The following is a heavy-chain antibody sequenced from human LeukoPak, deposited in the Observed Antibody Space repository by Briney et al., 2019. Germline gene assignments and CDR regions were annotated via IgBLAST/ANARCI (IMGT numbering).Heavy chain of an antibody. CDR1: GFAFSSYG. V-gene: IGHV3-30*02. Sequence: VGSLRLSCAASGFAFSSYGMHSGRHAPGKGLEWVAVIRYDVSNKYYADSLKGRFPIPRNSSKNRSYLQMNLLRAQAPPFFYVAKVLSTSDWGQGTLVTVPS. CDR2: IRYDVSNK. J-gene: IGHJ4*02. D-gene: IGHD5/OR15-5a*01. CDR3: AKVLSTSD.